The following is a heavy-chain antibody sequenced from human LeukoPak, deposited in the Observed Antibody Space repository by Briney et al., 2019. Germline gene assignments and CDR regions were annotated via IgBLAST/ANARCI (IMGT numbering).Heavy chain of an antibody. CDR1: GCTFTGYY. Sequence: ASVKVSCKASGCTFTGYYMHWVRQAPGQGLEWMGWINPNSGGTNYAQKFQGRVTMTRDTSISTAYMELSRLRSDDTAVYYCAREACGGDCYPDNWFDPWGQGTLVTVSS. V-gene: IGHV1-2*02. CDR2: INPNSGGT. D-gene: IGHD2-21*02. J-gene: IGHJ5*02. CDR3: AREACGGDCYPDNWFDP.